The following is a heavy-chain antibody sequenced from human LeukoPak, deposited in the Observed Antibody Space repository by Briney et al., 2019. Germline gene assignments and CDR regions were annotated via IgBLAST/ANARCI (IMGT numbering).Heavy chain of an antibody. V-gene: IGHV3-7*01. J-gene: IGHJ4*02. D-gene: IGHD4-17*01. CDR1: GFTFSSYW. CDR2: IKQDGTEK. Sequence: GGSLRLSCAASGFTFSSYWMTWVRQTPGKGLKWVANIKQDGTEKYYVDSVRGRFTISRDNAKNSLYLQMNSLRAEDTAVHYCARGRGLRSYWGQGTLVTVSS. CDR3: ARGRGLRSY.